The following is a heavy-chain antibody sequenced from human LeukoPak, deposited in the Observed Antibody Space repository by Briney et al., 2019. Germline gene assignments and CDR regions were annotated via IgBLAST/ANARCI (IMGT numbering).Heavy chain of an antibody. D-gene: IGHD2-21*02. J-gene: IGHJ4*02. CDR1: GLTFSNAW. V-gene: IGHV3-15*01. CDR2: IKSKADGGTT. Sequence: GGSLRLSCAVSGLTFSNAWMSWVRQAPGKGLEWVSRIKSKADGGTTDYAAPVKGRFTISRDDSKNTVFLQMDSLITEDAAVYYCATDRRECAHDCSRYYFDYWGQGTLVTVSS. CDR3: ATDRRECAHDCSRYYFDY.